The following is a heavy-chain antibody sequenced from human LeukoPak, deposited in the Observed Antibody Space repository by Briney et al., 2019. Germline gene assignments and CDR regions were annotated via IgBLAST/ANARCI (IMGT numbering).Heavy chain of an antibody. CDR1: GGSVSSGSYY. CDR2: INYSGST. CDR3: ARGGGSGWYDDY. Sequence: PSETLSLTCTVSGGSVSSGSYYWSWLRQPPGKGLEWIGYINYSGSTNYNPSLKSRVTISVDTSKKQFSLKLSSVTAADTAVYYCARGGGSGWYDDYWGQGTLVTVSS. D-gene: IGHD6-19*01. V-gene: IGHV4-61*01. J-gene: IGHJ4*02.